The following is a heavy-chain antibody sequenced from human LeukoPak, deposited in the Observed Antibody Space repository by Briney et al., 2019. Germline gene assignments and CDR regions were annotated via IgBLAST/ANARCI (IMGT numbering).Heavy chain of an antibody. V-gene: IGHV6-1*01. CDR2: TYYRSRWYD. CDR1: GDSVSSNSAS. CDR3: ARDRPNSSGWTPFDY. D-gene: IGHD6-19*01. J-gene: IGHJ4*02. Sequence: SQTLSLTCAISGDSVSSNSASWNWIRQSPSRGLEWLGRTYYRSRWYDDYALSVKSRIIINPDTSKNQFSLQPNSVTPEDTAIYYCARDRPNSSGWTPFDYWGQGTLVTVSS.